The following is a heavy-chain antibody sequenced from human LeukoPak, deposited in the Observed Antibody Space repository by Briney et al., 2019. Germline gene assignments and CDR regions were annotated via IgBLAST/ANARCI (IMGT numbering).Heavy chain of an antibody. Sequence: GGSLRLSCAASGFSFSNYWMNWVRQAPGKGLEWVANIKPDGSKESYADFVKGRFTISRDNAKNSLYLQLNSLRAEDTAVYYCARVLTGYRDYWGQGTLVTVSS. V-gene: IGHV3-7*05. J-gene: IGHJ4*02. CDR2: IKPDGSKE. D-gene: IGHD3-9*01. CDR1: GFSFSNYW. CDR3: ARVLTGYRDY.